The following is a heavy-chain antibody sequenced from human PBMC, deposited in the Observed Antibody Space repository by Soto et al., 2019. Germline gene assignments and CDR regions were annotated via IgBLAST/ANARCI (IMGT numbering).Heavy chain of an antibody. V-gene: IGHV4-59*08. CDR2: ISNTGKT. Sequence: QVQLQESGPGLVKPSETLSLACTVSHGSISSSYWSWIRQPPGKGLEWIGYISNTGKTAYHPSLNSRVTLSIDMAKNQVSLRLSSVTAADTAVYYCAIHEDLDSYYFASWGRGTLVTVSS. J-gene: IGHJ4*02. CDR1: HGSISSSY. CDR3: AIHEDLDSYYFAS.